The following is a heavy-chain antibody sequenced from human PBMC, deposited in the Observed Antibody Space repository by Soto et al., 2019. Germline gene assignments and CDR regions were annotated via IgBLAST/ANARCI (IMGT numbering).Heavy chain of an antibody. CDR1: GFTSSSYA. CDR3: AKELMAAAGSWLTGDQYYHGMDV. J-gene: IGHJ6*02. CDR2: IIGSGTRT. Sequence: PGGSLRLSCAASGFTSSSYAMSWVRQAPGRGLEWISIIIGSGTRTYYADSVKGRFTISRDTSKNTLYLQMNSLRAEDTAVYYCAKELMAAAGSWLTGDQYYHGMDVWGQGTTVTVSS. V-gene: IGHV3-23*01. D-gene: IGHD6-13*01.